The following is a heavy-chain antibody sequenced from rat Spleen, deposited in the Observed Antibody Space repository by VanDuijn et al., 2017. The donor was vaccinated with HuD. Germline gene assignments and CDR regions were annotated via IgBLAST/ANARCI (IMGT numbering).Heavy chain of an antibody. CDR1: GFSLTSFH. J-gene: IGHJ2*01. CDR3: AKGDHNSPLRRD. D-gene: IGHD3-1*01. CDR2: IWGNGNT. Sequence: QVQLKESGPGLVQPSQTLSLTCTVSGFSLTSFHVHWVRQPPGKGLEWMGVIWGNGNTNYNSVLKSRLSIRRDTSNTQVYLTPPSLPPQDNTPYYSAKGDHNSPLRRDWATAVMHTVTP. V-gene: IGHV2-13*01.